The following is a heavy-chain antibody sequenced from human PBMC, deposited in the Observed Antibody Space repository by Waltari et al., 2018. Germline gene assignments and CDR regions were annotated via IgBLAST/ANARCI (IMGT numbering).Heavy chain of an antibody. Sequence: EVQLVESGGGLVQPGGSLRLSCAASGFTFSSYSMNWVRQAPGKGLGGVSCMKSSTSTKYYADSVKGRFTISRDNAKSSLYLQMNSLRAEDTAVYYCAKEGEAYSSGWYEIDCWGQGTLVTVSS. CDR2: MKSSTSTK. CDR3: AKEGEAYSSGWYEIDC. CDR1: GFTFSSYS. V-gene: IGHV3-48*01. J-gene: IGHJ4*02. D-gene: IGHD6-19*01.